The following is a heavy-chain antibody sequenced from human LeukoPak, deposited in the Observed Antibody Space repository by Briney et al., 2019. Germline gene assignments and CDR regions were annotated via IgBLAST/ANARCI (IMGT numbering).Heavy chain of an antibody. J-gene: IGHJ3*02. V-gene: IGHV3-23*01. CDR2: ISGSGGST. D-gene: IGHD3-22*01. Sequence: PGGSLRLSCAASGFTFSSYAMSWVRQAPGKGLEWVSAISGSGGSTYYADSVKGRFTISRDNSKNTLYLQMNSLRAEDTAVYYCAKDSPPDSSVYRPPFDAFDIWGKGTMVTVSS. CDR3: AKDSPPDSSVYRPPFDAFDI. CDR1: GFTFSSYA.